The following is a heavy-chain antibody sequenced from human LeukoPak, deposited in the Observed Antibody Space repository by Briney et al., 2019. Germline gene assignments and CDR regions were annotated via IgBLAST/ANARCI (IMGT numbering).Heavy chain of an antibody. CDR3: ARDLRSSGYYAFDY. CDR1: GFTFSSYG. J-gene: IGHJ4*02. Sequence: GGSLRLSCAASGFTFSSYGMHWVRQAPGKGLEWVAFIRSDGSNKYYADSVKGRFTISRDNSKLYLQMNSLRAEDTAVYYCARDLRSSGYYAFDYWGQGTLVTVSS. D-gene: IGHD3-22*01. V-gene: IGHV3-30*02. CDR2: IRSDGSNK.